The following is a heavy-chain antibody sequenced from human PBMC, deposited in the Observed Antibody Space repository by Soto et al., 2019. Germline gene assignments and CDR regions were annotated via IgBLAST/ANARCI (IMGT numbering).Heavy chain of an antibody. CDR3: ATHGYSSSWYVSWFDP. D-gene: IGHD6-13*01. CDR1: GYSFTSYW. J-gene: IGHJ5*02. Sequence: GESLKISCKGSGYSFTSYWIGWVRQMPGKGLEWMGIIYPGDSDTRYSPSFQGQVTISADKSISTAYLQWSSLKASDTAMYYCATHGYSSSWYVSWFDPWGQGTLVTVSS. CDR2: IYPGDSDT. V-gene: IGHV5-51*01.